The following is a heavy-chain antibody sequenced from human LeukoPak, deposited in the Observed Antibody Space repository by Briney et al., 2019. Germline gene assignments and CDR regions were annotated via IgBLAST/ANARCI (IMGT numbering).Heavy chain of an antibody. J-gene: IGHJ4*02. V-gene: IGHV4-59*01. Sequence: SETLSLTCTVSGGSISSYYWSWIRQPPGKGLEWIGYIYYSGSTNYNPSLKSRVTISVDSSKNQFSPKLSSVTAADTAVYYCARGPRSSWSSYFDYWGQGTLVTVSS. CDR2: IYYSGST. CDR3: ARGPRSSWSSYFDY. D-gene: IGHD6-13*01. CDR1: GGSISSYY.